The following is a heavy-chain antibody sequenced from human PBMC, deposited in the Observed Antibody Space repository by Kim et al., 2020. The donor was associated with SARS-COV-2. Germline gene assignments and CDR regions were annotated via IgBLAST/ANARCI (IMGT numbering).Heavy chain of an antibody. CDR1: GYSFTSYW. CDR3: ARHASLSSSSLDY. Sequence: GESLKISCKGSGYSFTSYWNGWVRQMPGKGLEWMGIIYPGDSDTRYSPFFQGQVTILADKSISTAYLPWSSLKASDTAMYYCARHASLSSSSLDYWGQGTLVTVSS. D-gene: IGHD6-6*01. CDR2: IYPGDSDT. J-gene: IGHJ4*02. V-gene: IGHV5-51*01.